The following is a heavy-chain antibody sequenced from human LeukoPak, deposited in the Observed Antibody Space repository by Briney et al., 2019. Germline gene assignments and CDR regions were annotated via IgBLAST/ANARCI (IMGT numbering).Heavy chain of an antibody. V-gene: IGHV4-39*01. J-gene: IGHJ4*02. D-gene: IGHD5-24*01. CDR2: IYYSGST. CDR3: ARLRRWLQNFDY. CDR1: GGSISSSSYY. Sequence: SETLSLTCTVSGGSISSSSYYWGWIRQPPGKGLEWIGSIYYSGSTYYNPSLKSRVTISVDTSKNQFSLKLSSMTAADTAVYYCARLRRWLQNFDYWGQGTLVTVSS.